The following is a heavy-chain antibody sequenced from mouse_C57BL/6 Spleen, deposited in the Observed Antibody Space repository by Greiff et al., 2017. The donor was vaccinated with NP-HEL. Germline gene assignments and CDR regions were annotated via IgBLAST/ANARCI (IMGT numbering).Heavy chain of an antibody. J-gene: IGHJ4*01. CDR3: ARSRLDSNYAMDY. Sequence: QVQLQQPGAELVKPGASVKMSCKASGYTFTSYWITWVKQRPGQGLEWIGDIYPGSGSTNYNEKFKSKATLTVDTSSSTAYMQLSSLTSEDSAVYYCARSRLDSNYAMDYWGQGTTLTVSS. D-gene: IGHD2-5*01. V-gene: IGHV1-55*01. CDR2: IYPGSGST. CDR1: GYTFTSYW.